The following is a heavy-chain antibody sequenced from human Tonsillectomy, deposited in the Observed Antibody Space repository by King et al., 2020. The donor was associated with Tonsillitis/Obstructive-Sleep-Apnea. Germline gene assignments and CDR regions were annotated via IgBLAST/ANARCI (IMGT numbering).Heavy chain of an antibody. CDR3: ARDGMTTVTTTPGRQNWFDP. D-gene: IGHD4-11*01. J-gene: IGHJ5*02. CDR2: INAYNGNT. V-gene: IGHV1-18*01. CDR1: GYTFTSYG. Sequence: QLVQSGAEVKKPGASVKVSCKASGYTFTSYGISWVRQAPGQGLEWMGWINAYNGNTNYAQTLQGRVTMTTDTSTSTAYMELRSLRSDDTAVYYCARDGMTTVTTTPGRQNWFDPWGQGTLVTVSS.